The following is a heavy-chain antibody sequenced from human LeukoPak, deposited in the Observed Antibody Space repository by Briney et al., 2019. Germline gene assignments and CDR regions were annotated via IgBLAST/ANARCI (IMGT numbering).Heavy chain of an antibody. CDR1: GFTFSSYW. J-gene: IGHJ4*02. CDR3: ARAMVPLFED. D-gene: IGHD4/OR15-4a*01. Sequence: GGSLRLSCAASGFTFSSYWMHWVRQPPGKGLVWVSRIKSDGSSTSYADSVKGRFTISRDNAKNTLCLQMNSLRAEDTAVYYCARAMVPLFEDWGQGTLVTVSS. V-gene: IGHV3-74*01. CDR2: IKSDGSST.